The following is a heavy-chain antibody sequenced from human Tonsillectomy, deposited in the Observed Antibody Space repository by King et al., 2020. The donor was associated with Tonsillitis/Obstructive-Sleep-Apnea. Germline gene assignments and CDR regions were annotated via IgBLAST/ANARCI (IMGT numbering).Heavy chain of an antibody. CDR1: GGSFSGYY. CDR3: ARGEYFQH. CDR2: INHSGST. V-gene: IGHV4-34*01. Sequence: VQLQRWGAGLLKPSETLSLTCAVYGGSFSGYYWSWIRQPPGKGLEWIGEINHSGSTNYNPSLKSRVTISVDTSKNQFSLKLSSVTAADTAVYYCARGEYFQHWGQGTLVTVSS. J-gene: IGHJ1*01.